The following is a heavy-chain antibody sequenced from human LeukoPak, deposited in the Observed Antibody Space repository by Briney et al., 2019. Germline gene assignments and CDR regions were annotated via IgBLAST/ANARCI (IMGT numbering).Heavy chain of an antibody. Sequence: GSLRLSCAASGFTFSSYSMNWVRQAPGEGLEWVSSIVTSSSYIYYADSVKGRFTISRDNAKNSLYLQMNSLRAEDTAVYYCAKDPYFGSGSYPNWFDPWGQGTLVTVSS. D-gene: IGHD3-10*01. V-gene: IGHV3-21*04. CDR1: GFTFSSYS. CDR2: IVTSSSYI. J-gene: IGHJ5*02. CDR3: AKDPYFGSGSYPNWFDP.